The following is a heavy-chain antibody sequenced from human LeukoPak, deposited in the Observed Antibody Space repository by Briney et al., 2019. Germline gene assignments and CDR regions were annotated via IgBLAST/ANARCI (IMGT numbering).Heavy chain of an antibody. CDR2: ISAYNGNT. D-gene: IGHD3-22*01. Sequence: ASVKVSCKASGYTFTSYGISWVRQAPGQGLEWMGWISAYNGNTNYAQKLQGRVTMTTDTSTSTAYMELRSLRSDDTAVYYCARRPVTTIVVSPHYYYYMDVWGKGTTVTVSS. J-gene: IGHJ6*03. CDR1: GYTFTSYG. V-gene: IGHV1-18*01. CDR3: ARRPVTTIVVSPHYYYYMDV.